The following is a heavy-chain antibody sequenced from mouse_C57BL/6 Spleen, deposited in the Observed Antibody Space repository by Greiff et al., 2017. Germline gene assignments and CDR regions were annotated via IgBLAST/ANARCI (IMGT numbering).Heavy chain of an antibody. V-gene: IGHV1-15*01. Sequence: QVQLQQSGAELVRPGASVTLSCKASGYTFTDYEMHWVKQTPVHGLEWIGGIDPETGGTAYNQKFKGKAILTADKSSSTAYMELRSLTSEDSAVYYCTIWGYHGYHGYFDYWGQGTTLTVSS. CDR1: GYTFTDYE. CDR2: IDPETGGT. J-gene: IGHJ2*01. D-gene: IGHD2-3*01. CDR3: TIWGYHGYHGYFDY.